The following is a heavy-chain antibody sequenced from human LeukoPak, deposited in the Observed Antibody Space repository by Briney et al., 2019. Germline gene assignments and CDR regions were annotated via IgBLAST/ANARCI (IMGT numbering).Heavy chain of an antibody. J-gene: IGHJ4*02. Sequence: PGGSLRLSCAGSGFTFSTYNMNWVRQAPGKGLEWVSFISSGSEIIYYADSVKGRFTVSRDNAKNSLYLQMNSLRVEDTAVYFCARGWDNSGYYCDFWGQGTLVTVSS. CDR2: ISSGSEII. CDR3: ARGWDNSGYYCDF. D-gene: IGHD6-19*01. V-gene: IGHV3-48*01. CDR1: GFTFSTYN.